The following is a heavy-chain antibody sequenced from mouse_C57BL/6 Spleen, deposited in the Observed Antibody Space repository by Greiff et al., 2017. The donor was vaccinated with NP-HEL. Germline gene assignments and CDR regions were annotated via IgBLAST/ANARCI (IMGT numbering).Heavy chain of an antibody. J-gene: IGHJ1*03. V-gene: IGHV1-66*01. CDR1: GYSFTSYY. CDR2: IYPGIGNA. CDR3: ARGDRRSLGYFDV. Sequence: QVQLKQSGPELVKPGASVKISCKASGYSFTSYYIHWVKQRPGQGLEWIGWIYPGIGNAKYNEKFKGKATLTADTSSSTAYMQLSSLTSEDSAVYYCARGDRRSLGYFDVWGTGTTVTVSS. D-gene: IGHD6-2*01.